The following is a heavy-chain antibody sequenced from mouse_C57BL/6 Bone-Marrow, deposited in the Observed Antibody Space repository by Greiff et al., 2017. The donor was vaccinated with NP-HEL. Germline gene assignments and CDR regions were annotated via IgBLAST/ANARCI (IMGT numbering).Heavy chain of an antibody. CDR2: INPGSGGT. CDR3: ARLGYYGSSYWYFDV. J-gene: IGHJ1*03. V-gene: IGHV1-54*01. Sequence: QVQLQQSGAELVRPGTSVKVSCKASGYAFTNYLIEWVKQRPGQGLEWIGVINPGSGGTNYNEKFKGKATLTADKSSSTAYMQLSSLTSEDSAVYFCARLGYYGSSYWYFDVWGTGTTVTVSS. D-gene: IGHD1-1*01. CDR1: GYAFTNYL.